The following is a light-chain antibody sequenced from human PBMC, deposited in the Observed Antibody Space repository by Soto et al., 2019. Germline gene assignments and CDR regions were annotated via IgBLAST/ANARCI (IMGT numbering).Light chain of an antibody. CDR1: SSDVGGYNY. V-gene: IGLV2-14*01. J-gene: IGLJ2*01. Sequence: QSALTQPASVSGSPGQSITISCTGTSSDVGGYNYVSWYQQHPGKAPKLMIYDVSNRPSGVSNRFSGSKSGNTASLTISGRQAEDEADYYCSSYTSSRGVFGGGTQLTVL. CDR3: SSYTSSRGV. CDR2: DVS.